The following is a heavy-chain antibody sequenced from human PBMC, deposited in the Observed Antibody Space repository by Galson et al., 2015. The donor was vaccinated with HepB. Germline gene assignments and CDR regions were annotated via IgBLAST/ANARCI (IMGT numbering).Heavy chain of an antibody. D-gene: IGHD5-18*01. V-gene: IGHV2-70*01. J-gene: IGHJ6*02. CDR3: SRGGYSTYGMDV. CDR1: GFSLSRSGMC. CDR2: IDWDDDK. Sequence: PALVKPTQTLTLTCTFSGFSLSRSGMCVSWIRQPPGKALEWLALIDWDDDKYYSTSLKTRLTISKDTSKNQVVLTMTNMDPVDTGTYYCSRGGYSTYGMDVWGQGTTVTVSS.